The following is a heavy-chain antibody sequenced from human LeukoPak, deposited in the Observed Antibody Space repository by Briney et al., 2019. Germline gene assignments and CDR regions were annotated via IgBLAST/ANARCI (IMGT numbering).Heavy chain of an antibody. Sequence: TGGSLRLSCAVSGFTFSSYSMNWVRQAPGKGLEWVSSISSSSSYIYYADSVKGRFTISRDNAKNSLYLQMNSLRAEDTAVYYCARDESMTTVTTKPWGQGTLVTVSS. CDR1: GFTFSSYS. CDR2: ISSSSSYI. V-gene: IGHV3-21*01. CDR3: ARDESMTTVTTKP. D-gene: IGHD4-17*01. J-gene: IGHJ5*02.